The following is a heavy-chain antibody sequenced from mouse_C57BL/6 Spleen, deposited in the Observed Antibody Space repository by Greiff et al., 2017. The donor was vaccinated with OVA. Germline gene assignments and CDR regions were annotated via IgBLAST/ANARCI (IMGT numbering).Heavy chain of an antibody. CDR1: GYSITSGYY. Sequence: EVQLVESGPGLVKPSQSLSLTCSVTGYSITSGYYWNWIRQFPGNKLEWMGYISYDGSNNYNPSLKNRISITRDTSKNQFFLKLNSVTTEDTATYYCASTTVGGYAMDDWGQGTSVTVSS. J-gene: IGHJ4*01. D-gene: IGHD1-1*01. CDR2: ISYDGSN. CDR3: ASTTVGGYAMDD. V-gene: IGHV3-6*01.